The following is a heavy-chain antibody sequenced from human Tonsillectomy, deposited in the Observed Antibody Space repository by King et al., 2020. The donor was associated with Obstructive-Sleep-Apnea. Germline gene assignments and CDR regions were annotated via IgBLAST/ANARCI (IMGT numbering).Heavy chain of an antibody. CDR1: GFTFYSYW. J-gene: IGHJ6*02. CDR3: ARSTDFGLLIYYGMDV. V-gene: IGHV3-74*01. D-gene: IGHD3/OR15-3a*01. Sequence: VQLVESGGGLVQPGGSLRLSCAASGFTFYSYWMHWVRQAPGKGLVWVSRIDSDGSSTSYADSVKGRFTISRDNAKNTLYLQMNSLRAEDTAVYYCARSTDFGLLIYYGMDVWGQGTTVTVPS. CDR2: IDSDGSST.